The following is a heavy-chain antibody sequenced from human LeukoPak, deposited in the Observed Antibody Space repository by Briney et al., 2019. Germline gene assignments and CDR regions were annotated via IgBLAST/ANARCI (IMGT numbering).Heavy chain of an antibody. J-gene: IGHJ4*02. V-gene: IGHV4-34*01. CDR2: INHSGST. CDR1: GGSFSGYY. Sequence: SETLSLTCAVYGGSFSGYYWSWIRQPPGKGLEWIGEINHSGSTYYNPSLKSRVTISVDTSKNQFSLKLSSVTAADTAVYYCARVVSWQLLDYWGQGTLVTVSS. CDR3: ARVVSWQLLDY. D-gene: IGHD6-6*01.